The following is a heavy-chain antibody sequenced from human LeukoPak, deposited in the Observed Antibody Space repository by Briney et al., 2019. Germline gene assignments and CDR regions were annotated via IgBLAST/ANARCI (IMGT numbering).Heavy chain of an antibody. D-gene: IGHD2-21*01. J-gene: IGHJ5*02. V-gene: IGHV1-2*02. CDR1: GYTFTGYY. CDR2: INPNSGGT. Sequence: ASVKVSCKASGYTFTGYYVHWVRQAPGQGLEWMGWINPNSGGTNYAQKFQGRVTMTRDTSISTAYMELSRLRSDDTAVYYCARLVGPIVVVIAMSENWFDPWGQGTLVTVSS. CDR3: ARLVGPIVVVIAMSENWFDP.